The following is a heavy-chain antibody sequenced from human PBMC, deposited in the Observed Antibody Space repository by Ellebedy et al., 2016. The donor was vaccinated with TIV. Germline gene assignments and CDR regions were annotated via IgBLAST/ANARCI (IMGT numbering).Heavy chain of an antibody. CDR1: GFSFSNHH. Sequence: GESLKISXAASGFSFSNHHIHWVRQAPGKGLEWVAVLWFEDENDQHYADSVKGRFSISRDSSKITLYLQMNSLRAEDTAVYYCATEGSSDTFDLWGQGTMVTVSS. J-gene: IGHJ3*01. D-gene: IGHD3-10*01. CDR2: LWFEDENDQ. CDR3: ATEGSSDTFDL. V-gene: IGHV3-33*01.